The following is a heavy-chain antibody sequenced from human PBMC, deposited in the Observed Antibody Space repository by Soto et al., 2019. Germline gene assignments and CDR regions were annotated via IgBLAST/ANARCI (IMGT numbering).Heavy chain of an antibody. CDR2: INPNNGGT. D-gene: IGHD6-25*01. CDR1: GYSFTANS. CDR3: AMQRSGVVY. Sequence: QVHLVQSGAEVKKPGASVRVSCKASGYSFTANSMHWVRQAPGEGLEWMGWINPNNGGTNYARKFQGWVTMTRDTSISTAYMALTRLKSADTAVYYCAMQRSGVVYWGQGPLVTVSS. V-gene: IGHV1-2*04. J-gene: IGHJ4*02.